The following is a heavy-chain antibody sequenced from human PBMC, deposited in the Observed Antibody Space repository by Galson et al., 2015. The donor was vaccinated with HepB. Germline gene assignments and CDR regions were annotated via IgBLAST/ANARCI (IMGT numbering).Heavy chain of an antibody. CDR1: GFTFSSYG. CDR2: ISYDGSNK. CDR3: AKGVRYFDWLSPFDY. D-gene: IGHD3-9*01. V-gene: IGHV3-30*18. Sequence: SLRLSCAASGFTFSSYGMHWVRQAPGKGLEWVAVISYDGSNKYYADSVKGRFTISRDNSKNTLYLQMNSLRAEDTAVYYCAKGVRYFDWLSPFDYWGQGTLVTVSS. J-gene: IGHJ4*02.